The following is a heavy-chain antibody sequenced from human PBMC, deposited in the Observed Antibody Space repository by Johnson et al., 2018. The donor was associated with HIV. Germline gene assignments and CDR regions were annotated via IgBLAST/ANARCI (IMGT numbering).Heavy chain of an antibody. CDR2: ISWNSGSI. CDR3: AKDQIPAAASRAFDI. D-gene: IGHD6-13*01. J-gene: IGHJ3*02. V-gene: IGHV3-9*01. CDR1: GFTFDDYA. Sequence: VQLVESGGGLVQPGRSLRLSCAASGFTFDDYAMHLVRQAPGKGLEWVSGISWNSGSIGYADSVKGRFTISRDNSKNTLYLQMNSLRAEDTAVYYCAKDQIPAAASRAFDIWGQGTMVTVSS.